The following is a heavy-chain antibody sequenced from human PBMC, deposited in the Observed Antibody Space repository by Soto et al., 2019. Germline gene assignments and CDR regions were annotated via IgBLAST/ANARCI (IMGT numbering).Heavy chain of an antibody. CDR2: ISSSSSTI. CDR3: ARANYYGTPGDFDY. D-gene: IGHD3-10*01. V-gene: IGHV3-48*01. CDR1: GFTFSSYS. Sequence: EVQLVGSGGGLVQPGGSLRLSCAASGFTFSSYSMSWVRQAPGKGLEWVSYISSSSSTIYYADSVKGRFTISRDNAKNSLYLQMNSLRAEDTAVYYCARANYYGTPGDFDYWGQGTLVTVSS. J-gene: IGHJ4*02.